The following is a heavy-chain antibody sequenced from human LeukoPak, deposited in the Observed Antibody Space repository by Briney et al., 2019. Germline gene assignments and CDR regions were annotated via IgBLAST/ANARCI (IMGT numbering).Heavy chain of an antibody. CDR1: GFTFSSYA. J-gene: IGHJ4*02. V-gene: IGHV3-23*01. CDR2: ITASGGST. Sequence: PGGSLRLSCAASGFTFSSYAVTWVRQAPGKGLEWVSGITASGGSTDYADSVRGRFTISRDNSKNTLYLQVNSLRAEDTAVYYCARVPGVTRYFDSWGQGILVTVSS. D-gene: IGHD4-23*01. CDR3: ARVPGVTRYFDS.